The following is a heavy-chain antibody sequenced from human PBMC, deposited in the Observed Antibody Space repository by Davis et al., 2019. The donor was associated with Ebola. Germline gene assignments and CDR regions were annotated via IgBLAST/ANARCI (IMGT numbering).Heavy chain of an antibody. CDR2: INHSGST. CDR1: GGSFSGYY. D-gene: IGHD1-26*01. V-gene: IGHV4-34*01. Sequence: SETLSLTCAVYGGSFSGYYWSWIRQPPGKGLEWIGEINHSGSTNYNPSLKSRVTISVDTSKNQFSLKLSSVTAADTAVYYCARDRYSGSDHDGFDLWGQGTMVTVSS. J-gene: IGHJ3*01. CDR3: ARDRYSGSDHDGFDL.